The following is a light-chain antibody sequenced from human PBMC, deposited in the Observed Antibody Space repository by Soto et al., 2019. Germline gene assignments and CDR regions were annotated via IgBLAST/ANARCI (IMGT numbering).Light chain of an antibody. CDR2: LAS. CDR3: QQYGSSRT. V-gene: IGKV3-20*01. Sequence: EIVVSLAPATLSSFYGDRVTLSCRASQAVNTRLAWYQHKPGQAPRLLIYLASNRAAGVPDRFSGSGSGTDFTLTISRLEPEDFAVYFCQQYGSSRTFGQGTKVDIK. CDR1: QAVNTR. J-gene: IGKJ1*01.